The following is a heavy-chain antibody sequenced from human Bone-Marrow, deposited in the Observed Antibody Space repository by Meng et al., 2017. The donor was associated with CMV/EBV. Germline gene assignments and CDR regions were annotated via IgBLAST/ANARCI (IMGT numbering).Heavy chain of an antibody. CDR1: GGSISSGGYY. CDR3: AREVAGWADSSSQIDY. J-gene: IGHJ4*02. V-gene: IGHV4-31*03. CDR2: IYYSGST. Sequence: SETLSLTCTVSGGSISSGGYYWSWIRQHPGKGLEWIGYIYYSGSTYYNPSLKSRVTISVDTSKNQFSLKLSSVTAADTAVYYGAREVAGWADSSSQIDYWGQGTLVTVPS. D-gene: IGHD6-6*01.